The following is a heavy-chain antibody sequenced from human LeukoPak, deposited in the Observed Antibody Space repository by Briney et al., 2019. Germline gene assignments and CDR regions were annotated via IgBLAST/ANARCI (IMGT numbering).Heavy chain of an antibody. CDR2: INPNSGGT. Sequence: GASVKVSCKASGYTFTGYYMHWVRQAPGQGLEWMGWINPNSGGTDYAQKFQGRVTMTRDTSISTAYMELSRLRSDDTAVYYCARGFPGYSRFNWFDPWGQGTLVTVSS. CDR1: GYTFTGYY. J-gene: IGHJ5*02. CDR3: ARGFPGYSRFNWFDP. D-gene: IGHD4-11*01. V-gene: IGHV1-2*02.